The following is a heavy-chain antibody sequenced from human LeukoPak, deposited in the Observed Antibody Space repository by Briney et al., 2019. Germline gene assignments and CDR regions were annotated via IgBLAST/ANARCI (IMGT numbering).Heavy chain of an antibody. J-gene: IGHJ3*02. D-gene: IGHD3-22*01. CDR3: ARGIAPMVVVISAFDI. V-gene: IGHV3-48*01. CDR2: ISSSSSTI. CDR1: GFTFSSYS. Sequence: RPGGSLRLSCAASGFTFSSYSMNWVRQAPGKGLEWVSYISSSSSTIYYADSVKGRFTISRDNAKNSLYLQMNSLRAEDTAVYYCARGIAPMVVVISAFDIWGQGTMVTVSS.